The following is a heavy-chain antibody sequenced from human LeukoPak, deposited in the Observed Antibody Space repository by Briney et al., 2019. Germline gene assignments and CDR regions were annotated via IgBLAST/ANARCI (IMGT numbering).Heavy chain of an antibody. CDR1: GFTFSDYD. J-gene: IGHJ4*02. CDR2: ISGLSSYT. CDR3: ARDYVYAFDY. D-gene: IGHD2/OR15-2a*01. V-gene: IGHV3-21*01. Sequence: GGSLRLSCSASGFTFSDYDMNWVRQAPGKGLEWVSSISGLSSYTYYGESVKGRFSISRDNAKNALYLQMNSLRAEDTAVYFCARDYVYAFDYWGQGTLVTVSS.